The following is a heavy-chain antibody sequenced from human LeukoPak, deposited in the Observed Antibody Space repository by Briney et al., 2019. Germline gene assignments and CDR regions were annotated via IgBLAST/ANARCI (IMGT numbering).Heavy chain of an antibody. CDR1: GNTFTGYY. D-gene: IGHD1-14*01. J-gene: IGHJ6*02. V-gene: IGHV1-69*13. Sequence: GASVKVSCKASGNTFTGYYMHWVRQAPGQGLEWMGGIIPIFGTANYAQKFQGRVTITADESTSTAYMELSSLRSEDTAVYYCARGTDYYYGMDVWGQGTTVTVSS. CDR2: IIPIFGTA. CDR3: ARGTDYYYGMDV.